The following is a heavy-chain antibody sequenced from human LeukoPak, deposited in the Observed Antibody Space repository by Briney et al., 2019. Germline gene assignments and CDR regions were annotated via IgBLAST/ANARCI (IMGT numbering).Heavy chain of an antibody. D-gene: IGHD6-6*01. J-gene: IGHJ6*03. CDR3: ARDRGSSSSWHYYYYMDV. CDR1: GGTFSSYA. V-gene: IGHV1-69*15. Sequence: ASVKVSCKASGGTFSSYAISWVRQAPGQGLEWMGRIIPIFGTANYAQKFQGRVTITSDESTSTAYMELSSLRSEDTAVYYCARDRGSSSSWHYYYYMDVWGKGTTVTVSS. CDR2: IIPIFGTA.